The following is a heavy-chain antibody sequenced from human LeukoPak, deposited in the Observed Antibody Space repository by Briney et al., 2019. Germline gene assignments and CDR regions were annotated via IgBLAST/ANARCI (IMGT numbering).Heavy chain of an antibody. CDR1: EFPFSTYW. CDR3: ATDRGYSTFDY. Sequence: GGSLRLSCAASEFPFSTYWMNWIRQAPGKGLEWVANINQDGRTINYGDPVKGRFTISRDNARNSLYLQMTSLRAEDTALYYCATDRGYSTFDYWGQGTLVTVSS. J-gene: IGHJ4*02. CDR2: INQDGRTI. V-gene: IGHV3-7*01. D-gene: IGHD6-13*01.